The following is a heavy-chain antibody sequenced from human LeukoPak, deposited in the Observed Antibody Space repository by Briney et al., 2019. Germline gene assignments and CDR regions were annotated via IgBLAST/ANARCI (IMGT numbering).Heavy chain of an antibody. J-gene: IGHJ4*02. CDR3: ARPGEWELPGPYYFDY. Sequence: SETLSLTCTVSGGSISSSSYYWGWIRQPPGKGLEWIGSIYYSGSTYYNPSLKSRVTISVDTSKNQFSLKLSSVTAADTAVYYCARPGEWELPGPYYFDYRGQGTLVTVSS. D-gene: IGHD1-26*01. CDR1: GGSISSSSYY. CDR2: IYYSGST. V-gene: IGHV4-39*01.